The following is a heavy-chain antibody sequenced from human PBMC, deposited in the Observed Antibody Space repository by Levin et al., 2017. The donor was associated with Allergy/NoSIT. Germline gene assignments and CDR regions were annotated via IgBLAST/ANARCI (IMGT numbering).Heavy chain of an antibody. V-gene: IGHV3-74*01. CDR1: GFTFSSYW. D-gene: IGHD3-16*02. CDR3: ARGSYDYVWGSYRPTPFDY. J-gene: IGHJ4*02. CDR2: INSDGSST. Sequence: PGGSLRLSCAASGFTFSSYWMHWVRQAPGKGLVWVSRINSDGSSTSYADSVKGRFTISRDNAKNTLYLQMNSLRAEDTAVYYCARGSYDYVWGSYRPTPFDYWGQGTLVTVSS.